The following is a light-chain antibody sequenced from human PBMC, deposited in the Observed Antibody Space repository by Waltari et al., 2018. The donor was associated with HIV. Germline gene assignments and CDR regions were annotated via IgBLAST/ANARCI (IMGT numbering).Light chain of an antibody. CDR1: QSISSW. V-gene: IGKV1-5*03. Sequence: DIQMTQSPSTLSASVGDRVTITCRASQSISSWLAWYQQKPGKAPKLLSYKASSLESGVPARFSGSGSGTEFTLTISSLQPDDFATYYCQQYNSYSPSLTFGGGTKVEIK. J-gene: IGKJ4*01. CDR2: KAS. CDR3: QQYNSYSPSLT.